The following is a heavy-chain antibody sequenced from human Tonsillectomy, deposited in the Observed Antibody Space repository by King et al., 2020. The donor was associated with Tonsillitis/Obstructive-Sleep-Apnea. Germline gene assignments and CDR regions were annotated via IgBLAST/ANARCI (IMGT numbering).Heavy chain of an antibody. J-gene: IGHJ6*03. CDR3: ARVTKGWSGYYNYYYYYMDV. D-gene: IGHD3-3*01. V-gene: IGHV3-21*01. CDR1: GFTFRCYS. CDR2: ISSSSSYI. Sequence: VQLVESGGGLVKPGGSLRLSCAASGFTFRCYSMNWVRQAPRKGLEWVSSISSSSSYIYYADSVKGRFTISRDNAKNSLYLQMNSLRAEDTAVYYCARVTKGWSGYYNYYYYYMDVWGKGTTVTVSS.